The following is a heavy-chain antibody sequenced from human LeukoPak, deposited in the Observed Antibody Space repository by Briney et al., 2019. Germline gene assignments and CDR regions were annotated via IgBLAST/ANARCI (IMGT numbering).Heavy chain of an antibody. CDR3: ARAHDSSGYNWFDP. Sequence: SETLSLTCTVSGGSISSYYWSWIRQPPGKGLEWIGCIYYSGSTNYNPSLKSRVTISVDTSKNQFSLKLSSVAAADTAVYYCARAHDSSGYNWFDPWGQGTLVTVSS. J-gene: IGHJ5*02. D-gene: IGHD3-22*01. CDR2: IYYSGST. CDR1: GGSISSYY. V-gene: IGHV4-59*01.